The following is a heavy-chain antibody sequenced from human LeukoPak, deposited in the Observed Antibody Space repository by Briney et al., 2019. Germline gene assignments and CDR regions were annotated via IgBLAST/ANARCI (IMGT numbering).Heavy chain of an antibody. J-gene: IGHJ4*02. Sequence: SETLSLTCTVSGGSISSYYWSWIRQPPGKGLEWIGYIYYSGSTNYNPSLKSRVTISVDTSKNQFSLKLSSVTAADTAAYYCARGGSSGYYYFMPLDYWGQGTLVTVSS. CDR2: IYYSGST. V-gene: IGHV4-59*01. D-gene: IGHD3-22*01. CDR1: GGSISSYY. CDR3: ARGGSSGYYYFMPLDY.